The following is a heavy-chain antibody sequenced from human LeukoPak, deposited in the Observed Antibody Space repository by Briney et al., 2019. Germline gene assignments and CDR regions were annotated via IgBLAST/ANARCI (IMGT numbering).Heavy chain of an antibody. CDR1: GGSISSYY. CDR3: ARPYYYDSSGRDAFDI. J-gene: IGHJ3*02. Sequence: PSETLSLTCTVSGGSISSYYWSWIRQPPGKGLEWIGYIYYSGSTNYNPSLKSRVTISVDTSKNQFSLKLSSVTAADTAVYYCARPYYYDSSGRDAFDIWGQGTMVTVSS. D-gene: IGHD3-22*01. CDR2: IYYSGST. V-gene: IGHV4-59*08.